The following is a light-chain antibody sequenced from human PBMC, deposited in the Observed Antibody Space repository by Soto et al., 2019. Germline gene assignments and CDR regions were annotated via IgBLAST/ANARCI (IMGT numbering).Light chain of an antibody. Sequence: QSATTQPASLSGAPCQSFAIAFTGSGRDVGRHNYVCCYPQHPGKAPKLIIYDLTHRPAGVPGRFSGSKSGNTASLTISGLQAADEADYYCSSYATSSTPSYVFGTGTKVTVL. CDR2: DLT. CDR3: SSYATSSTPSYV. CDR1: GRDVGRHNY. J-gene: IGLJ1*01. V-gene: IGLV2-14*01.